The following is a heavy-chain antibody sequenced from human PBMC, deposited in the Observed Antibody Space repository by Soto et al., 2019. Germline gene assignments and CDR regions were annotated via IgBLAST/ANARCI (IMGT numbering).Heavy chain of an antibody. V-gene: IGHV4-30-4*01. D-gene: IGHD2-8*01. CDR2: IYYSGST. Sequence: PSGTLSLTCTVSGGSISRDDYYWGWIRQPPGKGLEWIGYIYYSGSTYYNPSLKSRVTISVDTSKKQLSLKLRSVTAADTAVYYCASGIMVYATVYLDYWGQGTLVTSPQ. CDR3: ASGIMVYATVYLDY. J-gene: IGHJ4*02. CDR1: GGSISRDDYY.